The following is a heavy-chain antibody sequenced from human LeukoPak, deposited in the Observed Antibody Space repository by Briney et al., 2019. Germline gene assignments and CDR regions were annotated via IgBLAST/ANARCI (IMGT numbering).Heavy chain of an antibody. Sequence: SETLSLTCTVSGGSISSYYWSWIRQPPGKGLEWIGYIYYSGSTNYNPSLKSRVTISVDTSKNQFSLRLSSVTAADTAVYYRARWDIVATIGFDYWGQGTLVTVSS. CDR2: IYYSGST. CDR1: GGSISSYY. D-gene: IGHD5-12*01. V-gene: IGHV4-59*01. J-gene: IGHJ4*02. CDR3: ARWDIVATIGFDY.